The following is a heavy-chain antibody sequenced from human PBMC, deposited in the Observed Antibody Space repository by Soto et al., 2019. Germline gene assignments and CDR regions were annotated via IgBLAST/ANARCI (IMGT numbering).Heavy chain of an antibody. CDR3: ARWPDGYYYYGMDV. J-gene: IGHJ6*02. V-gene: IGHV1-8*01. Sequence: QVQLVQSGAEVKKPGASVKVSCKASGYTFTSYDINWVRQATGQGLEWMGWMNPNSGNTGYAQKFQGRVTMTRNTPITTAYLELSSLSSEDTAVYYCARWPDGYYYYGMDVWGQGTTVTVSS. CDR2: MNPNSGNT. CDR1: GYTFTSYD.